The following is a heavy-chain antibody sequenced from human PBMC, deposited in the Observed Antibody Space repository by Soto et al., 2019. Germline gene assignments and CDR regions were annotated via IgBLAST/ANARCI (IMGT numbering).Heavy chain of an antibody. J-gene: IGHJ5*02. V-gene: IGHV1-69*12. CDR1: GGTFSSYA. CDR2: IIPIFGTA. CDR3: ARDRGDGYNYVRGSADWFDP. D-gene: IGHD5-12*01. Sequence: QVQLVQSGAEVKKPGSSVKVSCKASGGTFSSYAISWVRQAPGQGLEWMGGIIPIFGTANYAQKVQGRVTITADESTSTAYMELSSLRSEDTAVYYCARDRGDGYNYVRGSADWFDPWGQGTLVTVSS.